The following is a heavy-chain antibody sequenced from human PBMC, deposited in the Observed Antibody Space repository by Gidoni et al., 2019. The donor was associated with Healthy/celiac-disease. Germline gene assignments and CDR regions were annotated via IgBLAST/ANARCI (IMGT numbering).Heavy chain of an antibody. D-gene: IGHD2-21*02. V-gene: IGHV1-69*02. CDR1: GGTFSSYT. CDR3: ARRGGVTAINTHAFDI. J-gene: IGHJ3*02. CDR2: IIPILGIA. Sequence: QVQLVQSGAEVKKPGSSVKVSCKASGGTFSSYTISWVRQAPGQGLEWMGRIIPILGIANYAQKFQGRVTITADKSTSTAYMELSSLRSEDTAVYYCARRGGVTAINTHAFDIWGQGTMVTVSS.